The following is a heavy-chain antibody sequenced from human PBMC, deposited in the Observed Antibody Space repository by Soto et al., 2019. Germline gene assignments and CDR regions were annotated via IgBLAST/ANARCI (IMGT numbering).Heavy chain of an antibody. CDR2: IIPIFGTA. J-gene: IGHJ6*02. CDR3: ARDWYLRRYYYYYGMDV. D-gene: IGHD6-13*01. Sequence: QVQLVQSGAEVKKPGSSVKVSCKASGGTFSSYAISWVRQAPGQGLEWMGGIIPIFGTANYAQKFQGRVTITADESTSTAYMELSSLRSEDTAVNYCARDWYLRRYYYYYGMDVWGQGTTVTVSS. V-gene: IGHV1-69*01. CDR1: GGTFSSYA.